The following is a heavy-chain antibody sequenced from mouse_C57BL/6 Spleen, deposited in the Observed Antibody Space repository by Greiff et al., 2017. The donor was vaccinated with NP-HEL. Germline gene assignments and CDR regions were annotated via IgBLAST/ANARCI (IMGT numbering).Heavy chain of an antibody. CDR2: IYPGDGDT. CDR3: ARWGYPAYYAMDY. D-gene: IGHD2-2*01. Sequence: QVQLQQSGPELVKPGASVKISCKASGYAFSSSWMNWVKQRPGKGLEWIGRIYPGDGDTNYNGKFKGKATLTADKSSSTAYMQLSSLTSEDSAVYFCARWGYPAYYAMDYWGQGTSVTVSS. CDR1: GYAFSSSW. V-gene: IGHV1-82*01. J-gene: IGHJ4*01.